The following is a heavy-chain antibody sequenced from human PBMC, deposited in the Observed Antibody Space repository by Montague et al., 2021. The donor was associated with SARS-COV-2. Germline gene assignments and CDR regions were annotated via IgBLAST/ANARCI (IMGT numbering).Heavy chain of an antibody. Sequence: SETLSLTCAVYGASFSGYHWTWIRQSPERGLEWIGEVIHSGKTSYNPSLQSRLTISVDTYKKQFSLRLSSVTAADTAVYYCARGGERSLLERPLDYWGQGTLVTVSS. J-gene: IGHJ4*02. CDR2: VIHSGKT. D-gene: IGHD3-16*01. CDR1: GASFSGYH. V-gene: IGHV4-34*12. CDR3: ARGGERSLLERPLDY.